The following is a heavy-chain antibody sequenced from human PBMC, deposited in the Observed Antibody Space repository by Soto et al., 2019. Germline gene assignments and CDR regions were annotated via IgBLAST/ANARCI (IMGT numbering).Heavy chain of an antibody. V-gene: IGHV3-72*01. CDR3: AMLGGWSGGSSGMDV. CDR1: GLIFRDYQ. Sequence: EVQLVESGEGLVRPGGSRGLSCAASGLIFRDYQMDWFRQAQGKGLEWVGRIRRKANSYTPEYAASVKGRFTISRDDSKNSLYLQMNSLKSEDTAVYYCAMLGGWSGGSSGMDVWGQGTTVTVSS. D-gene: IGHD6-19*01. CDR2: IRRKANSYTP. J-gene: IGHJ6*02.